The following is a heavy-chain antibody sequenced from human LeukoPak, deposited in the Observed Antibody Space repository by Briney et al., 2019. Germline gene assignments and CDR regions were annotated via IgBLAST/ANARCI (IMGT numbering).Heavy chain of an antibody. CDR1: GGSFSGYY. CDR2: INHSGST. CDR3: ARERRSGYEIDY. V-gene: IGHV4-34*01. D-gene: IGHD5-12*01. Sequence: SETLSLTCAVYGGSFSGYYWSWIRQPPGKGLEWIGEINHSGSTNYNPSLKSRVTISVDTSKNQFSLKLSSVTAADTAVYYCARERRSGYEIDYWGQGTLVTVSS. J-gene: IGHJ4*02.